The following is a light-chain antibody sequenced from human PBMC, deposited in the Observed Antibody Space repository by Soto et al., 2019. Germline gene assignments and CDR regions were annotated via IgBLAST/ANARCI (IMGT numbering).Light chain of an antibody. CDR3: HQSYSILILT. Sequence: DIQMTQSPSSLSASVGDRVTITCRASQSISNYLKWYQQKPGKAPKLLIYAASRLQSGVPSRFSGSGSGTDFTLTISRLQPEDFATYYCHQSYSILILTFGPGTKVDIK. CDR2: AAS. V-gene: IGKV1-39*01. CDR1: QSISNY. J-gene: IGKJ3*01.